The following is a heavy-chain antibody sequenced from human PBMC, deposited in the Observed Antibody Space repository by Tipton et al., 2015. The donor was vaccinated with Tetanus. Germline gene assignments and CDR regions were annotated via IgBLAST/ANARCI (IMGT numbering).Heavy chain of an antibody. CDR3: ARNVAAAGTLSSGNWFDP. CDR1: GGSISSSSYY. J-gene: IGHJ5*02. D-gene: IGHD6-13*01. CDR2: IYYSGST. V-gene: IGHV4-39*01. Sequence: TLSLTCTVSGGSISSSSYYWGWIRQPPGKGLEWIGSIYYSGSTYYNPSLKSRVTISVDTSKNQFSLKLSSVTAADTAVYYCARNVAAAGTLSSGNWFDPWGQGTLVTVSS.